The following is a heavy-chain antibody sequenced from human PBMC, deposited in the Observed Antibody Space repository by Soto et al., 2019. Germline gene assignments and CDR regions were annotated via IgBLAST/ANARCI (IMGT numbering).Heavy chain of an antibody. V-gene: IGHV4-34*01. CDR2: INHSGST. J-gene: IGHJ4*02. CDR1: GRSFSGYY. CDR3: ARGGDGYNPVVDY. Sequence: SETLSLTCAVYGRSFSGYYWSWIRQPPGKGLEWIGEINHSGSTNYNPSLKSRVTISVDTSKNQFSLKLSSVTAADTAVYYCARGGDGYNPVVDYWGQGTLVTVSS. D-gene: IGHD5-12*01.